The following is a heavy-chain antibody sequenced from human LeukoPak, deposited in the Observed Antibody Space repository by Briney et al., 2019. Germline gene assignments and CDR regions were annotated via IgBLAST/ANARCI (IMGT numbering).Heavy chain of an antibody. CDR2: IYGDESIT. V-gene: IGHV3-74*01. J-gene: IGHJ4*02. Sequence: GGSLRLSCAVSGFTFSSYWMHWVRQAPGKGLVWVSRIYGDESITNYADSVKGRFTISRDNAKHTLYLQMNSLRAEDTAVHYCAREVGSGNSDRYFDSWGQGTLVTVSS. CDR1: GFTFSSYW. D-gene: IGHD3-10*01. CDR3: AREVGSGNSDRYFDS.